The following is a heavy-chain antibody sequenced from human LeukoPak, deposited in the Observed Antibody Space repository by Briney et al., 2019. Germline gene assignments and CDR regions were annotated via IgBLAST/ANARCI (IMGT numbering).Heavy chain of an antibody. J-gene: IGHJ4*02. CDR2: IYPGDSDT. V-gene: IGHV5-51*01. Sequence: GASLKISCKASGYSFTSYWIGWVRQMPGKGLEWMGIIYPGDSDTIYSPSFQGQVTISADKSISTAYLQWSSLKASDTATYYCARREQQWLATFDSWGQGTLVTVSS. D-gene: IGHD6-19*01. CDR1: GYSFTSYW. CDR3: ARREQQWLATFDS.